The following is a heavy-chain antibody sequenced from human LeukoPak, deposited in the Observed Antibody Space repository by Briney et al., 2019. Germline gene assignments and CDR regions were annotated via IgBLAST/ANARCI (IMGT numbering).Heavy chain of an antibody. CDR1: GDSISSNTYY. D-gene: IGHD1-26*01. V-gene: IGHV4-39*01. CDR2: IYYSGTT. Sequence: SETLSLTCTVSGDSISSNTYYWGWIRQPPGKGLEWIGTIYYSGTTYYNPSLKSRVTISVDKSKNQFSLRLTSVTGTDTAVYYCARCWDWFDPWGQGTLVTVSS. J-gene: IGHJ5*02. CDR3: ARCWDWFDP.